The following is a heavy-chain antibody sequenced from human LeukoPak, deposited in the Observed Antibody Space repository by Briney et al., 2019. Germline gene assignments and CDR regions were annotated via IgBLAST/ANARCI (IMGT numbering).Heavy chain of an antibody. CDR1: GDTTATYG. CDR3: ARDLAPWFYGGSYFDS. J-gene: IGHJ1*01. Sequence: GASVKVSCKPSGDTTATYGISWMRQAPGQGLEWVGRTSNYNHNTNYEQKFRDRVTLTIDTSANIAYMELRSLRSDDTAMYYCARDLAPWFYGGSYFDSWGQGTVVIVSS. V-gene: IGHV1-18*01. CDR2: TSNYNHNT. D-gene: IGHD3-10*01.